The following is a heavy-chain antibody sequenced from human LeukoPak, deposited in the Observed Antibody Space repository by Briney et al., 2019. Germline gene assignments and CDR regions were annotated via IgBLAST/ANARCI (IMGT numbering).Heavy chain of an antibody. J-gene: IGHJ6*02. Sequence: GGSLRLSCAASGFPFRSYSMNWVRQAPGKGLEWVSSISSSSSYIYYADSVKGRFTISRDNAKNSLYLQMNSLRAEDTAVYYCARDLKPVYYDFWSSDSPYGMDVWGQGTTVTVSS. D-gene: IGHD3-3*01. CDR3: ARDLKPVYYDFWSSDSPYGMDV. CDR2: ISSSSSYI. CDR1: GFPFRSYS. V-gene: IGHV3-21*03.